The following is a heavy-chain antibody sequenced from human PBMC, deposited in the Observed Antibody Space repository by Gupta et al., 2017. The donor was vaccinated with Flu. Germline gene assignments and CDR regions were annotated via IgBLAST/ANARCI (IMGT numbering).Heavy chain of an antibody. Sequence: FSSYGMSWVRQAPGKGLEWVSSISGSGGDTYYADSVKGRFTISRDNSKSTLYLQMNSLRAEDTAVFYCAKGPFYFEYWGRGILVTVSS. CDR3: AKGPFYFEY. CDR1: FSSYG. V-gene: IGHV3-23*01. J-gene: IGHJ4*02. CDR2: ISGSGGDT.